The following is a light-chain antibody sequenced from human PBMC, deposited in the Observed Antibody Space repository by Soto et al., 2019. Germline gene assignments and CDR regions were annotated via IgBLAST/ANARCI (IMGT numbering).Light chain of an antibody. CDR1: QSVSRS. CDR2: GAS. Sequence: IVLTQSPGTLSLSPGERATLSCRASQSVSRSLAWYQQKPGQAPKVLIYGASNRATGVPDRFSGSGAGTACTLTISRLEPEDFAVYYCHQYGRSPTFGQGTNVEIK. V-gene: IGKV3-20*01. CDR3: HQYGRSPT. J-gene: IGKJ1*01.